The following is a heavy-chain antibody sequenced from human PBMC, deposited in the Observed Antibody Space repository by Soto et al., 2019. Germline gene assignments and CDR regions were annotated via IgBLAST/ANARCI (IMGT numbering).Heavy chain of an antibody. J-gene: IGHJ5*02. V-gene: IGHV4-59*01. CDR1: GSSISSYY. CDR3: AREYYYGSGSYYERFDP. CDR2: ISDSGST. Sequence: SETLSLTCTFSGSSISSYYWTWIRQPPGKGLDWIGYISDSGSTNYNPSLKSRVTISVDTSKNQLSLKLSSVTAADTAVYYCAREYYYGSGSYYERFDPWGQGTLVTVSS. D-gene: IGHD3-10*01.